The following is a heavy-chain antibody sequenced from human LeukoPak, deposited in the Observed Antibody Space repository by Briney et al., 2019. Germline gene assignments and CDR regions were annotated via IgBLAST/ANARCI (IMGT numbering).Heavy chain of an antibody. D-gene: IGHD3-16*01. CDR1: GGTFSSYA. V-gene: IGHV1-69*13. J-gene: IGHJ6*03. CDR3: ARDLGVYYYMDV. CDR2: IIPIFGTA. Sequence: SVKVSCKASGGTFSSYAISWVRQAPGQGLEWMGGIIPIFGTANYAQKFQGRVTITADESTSTAYMELSSLRAEDTAVYYCARDLGVYYYMDVWGKGTTVTVSS.